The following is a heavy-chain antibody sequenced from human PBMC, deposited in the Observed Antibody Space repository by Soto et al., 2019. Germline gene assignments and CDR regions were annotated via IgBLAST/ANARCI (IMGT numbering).Heavy chain of an antibody. CDR1: GFTFSSYA. J-gene: IGHJ4*02. CDR3: AKDLGFLVVVPAARDY. Sequence: GGSLRLSCAASGFTFSSYAMSWVRQAPGKGLEWVSAISGSGGSTYYADSGKGRFTISRDNSKNTLYLQMNSLRAEDTAVYYCAKDLGFLVVVPAARDYWGQGTLFTVPS. CDR2: ISGSGGST. V-gene: IGHV3-23*01. D-gene: IGHD2-2*01.